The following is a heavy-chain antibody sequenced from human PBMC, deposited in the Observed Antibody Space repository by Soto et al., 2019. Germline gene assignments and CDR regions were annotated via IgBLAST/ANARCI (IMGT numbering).Heavy chain of an antibody. Sequence: GGSLRLSCAASGFTFSSYSMNWVRQAPGKGLEWVSSISSSSSYIYYADSMKGRFTISRDNAKHSLYLQMNSLRAEDTAVYYCASGRGNLGSSSDALDILGQGTMVTVS. V-gene: IGHV3-21*01. CDR1: GFTFSSYS. CDR2: ISSSSSYI. J-gene: IGHJ3*02. D-gene: IGHD6-6*01. CDR3: ASGRGNLGSSSDALDI.